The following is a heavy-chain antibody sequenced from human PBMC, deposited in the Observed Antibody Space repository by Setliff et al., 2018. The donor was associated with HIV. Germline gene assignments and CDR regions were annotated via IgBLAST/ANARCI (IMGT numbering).Heavy chain of an antibody. V-gene: IGHV3-30*02. J-gene: IGHJ4*02. CDR1: GFTFSRCG. D-gene: IGHD1-26*01. Sequence: GESLKISCAASGFTFSRCGMHWVRQAPGKGLEWVALIWSDGSNKYYSDSVKGPFTISRDNSRNTLFLQMNNLRPEDTTTYYCVRDPIEGSPDYFDYWGRGALVTVSS. CDR3: VRDPIEGSPDYFDY. CDR2: IWSDGSNK.